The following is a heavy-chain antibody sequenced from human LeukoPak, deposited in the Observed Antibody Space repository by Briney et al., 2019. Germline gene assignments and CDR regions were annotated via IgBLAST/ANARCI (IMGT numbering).Heavy chain of an antibody. V-gene: IGHV3-64*01. CDR1: GFTFSSYA. D-gene: IGHD6-13*01. Sequence: GGSLRLSCAASGFTFSSYAMHWVRQAPGKGLEYVSAISSNGGSTYYANSVKGRFTISRDNSKNTLYLQMGSLRAEDMAVYYCARVLHGIIRSSWYGMDVWGQGTTVTVSS. CDR2: ISSNGGST. CDR3: ARVLHGIIRSSWYGMDV. J-gene: IGHJ6*02.